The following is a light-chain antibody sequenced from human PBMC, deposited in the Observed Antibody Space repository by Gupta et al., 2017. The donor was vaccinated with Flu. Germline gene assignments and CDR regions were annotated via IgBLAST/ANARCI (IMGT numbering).Light chain of an antibody. CDR1: QSVSSSY. CDR2: GAS. J-gene: IGKJ4*01. V-gene: IGKV3-20*01. CDR3: QQYGSAPALT. Sequence: EIVLTQPPGTLSLSPGERATLSCRASQSVSSSYLAWYQQKPGQAPRLLIYGASSRATGIPDRFSGSGSGTDFTLTISRLEPEDFAVYYCQQYGSAPALTLGGGTKVEIK.